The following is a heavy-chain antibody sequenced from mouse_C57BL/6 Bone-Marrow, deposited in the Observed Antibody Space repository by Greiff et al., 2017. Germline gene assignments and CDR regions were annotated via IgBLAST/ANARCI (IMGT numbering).Heavy chain of an antibody. J-gene: IGHJ3*01. V-gene: IGHV5-12*01. Sequence: EVHLVESGGGLVQPGGSLKLSCAASGFTFSDYYMYWVRQTPEKRLEWVAYISTGGGSTYYPDTVKGRFTISRDNAKNTLYLQMSRLKSEDAAMYYCERAHNCGSSYGFAYWGQGTLVTVSA. D-gene: IGHD1-1*01. CDR3: ERAHNCGSSYGFAY. CDR2: ISTGGGST. CDR1: GFTFSDYY.